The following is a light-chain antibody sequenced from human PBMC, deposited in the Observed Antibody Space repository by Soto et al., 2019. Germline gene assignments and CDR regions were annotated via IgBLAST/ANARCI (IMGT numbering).Light chain of an antibody. Sequence: DFQMTQSPSTLSASVGDRVTITCRASQSIHSWLAWYQQKPGTTPKLLIYRASTLQCGVPSRFAGSGSGTEFTNTSNNSPPDDYGSYSDQQYNEHPCTFGQGTNLEIK. J-gene: IGKJ2*02. CDR3: QQYNEHPCT. CDR2: RAS. CDR1: QSIHSW. V-gene: IGKV1-5*03.